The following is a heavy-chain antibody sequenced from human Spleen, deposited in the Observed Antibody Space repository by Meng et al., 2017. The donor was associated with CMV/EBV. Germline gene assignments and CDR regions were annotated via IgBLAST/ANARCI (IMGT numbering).Heavy chain of an antibody. J-gene: IGHJ6*02. Sequence: GESLKISCEASGFTFSSYWMSWVRQAPGKGLEWVANIKQDGSEKYYVDSVKGRFTISRDNAKNSLYLQMNSLRAEDTAVYYCAREKWTVTILYYYYGMDVWGQGTTVTVSS. CDR1: GFTFSSYW. D-gene: IGHD4-11*01. CDR3: AREKWTVTILYYYYGMDV. CDR2: IKQDGSEK. V-gene: IGHV3-7*01.